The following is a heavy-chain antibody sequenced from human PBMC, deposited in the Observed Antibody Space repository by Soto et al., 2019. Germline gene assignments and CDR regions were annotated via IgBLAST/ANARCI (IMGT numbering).Heavy chain of an antibody. CDR2: VIPLLDAS. V-gene: IGHV1-69*08. J-gene: IGHJ6*03. CDR3: ASGKSQMTQDRMGFYYYMDV. Sequence: QVQLVQSGAEVKKPGSSVRISCAASGATFNDYTFTWVRRAPGQGLEWMGRVIPLLDASNYAEKFQDRVTITADRSTSTVYMELTGLKSYDSAIYYCASGKSQMTQDRMGFYYYMDVWGKGTTVTVSS. CDR1: GATFNDYT. D-gene: IGHD2-15*01.